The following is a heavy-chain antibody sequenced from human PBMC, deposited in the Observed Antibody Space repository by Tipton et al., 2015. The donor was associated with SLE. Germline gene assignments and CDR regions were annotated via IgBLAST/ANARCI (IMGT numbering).Heavy chain of an antibody. CDR2: VYYSGST. J-gene: IGHJ5*02. V-gene: IGHV4-39*07. CDR3: ARPEEKRWFAP. CDR1: GGSISSSSYY. Sequence: TLSLTCTVSGGSISSSSYYWGWIRQPPGKGLEWIGSVYYSGSTYYNPSLKSRITISVDTSKNQFSLKLSSVTAADTAVYYCARPEEKRWFAPWGQGPLVTVSS.